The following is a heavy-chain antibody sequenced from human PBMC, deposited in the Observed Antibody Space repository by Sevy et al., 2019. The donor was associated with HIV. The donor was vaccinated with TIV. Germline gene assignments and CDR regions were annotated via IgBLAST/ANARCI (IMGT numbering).Heavy chain of an antibody. CDR3: ARAAASDIISDY. V-gene: IGHV1-58*01. CDR1: GFTFTSST. D-gene: IGHD2-15*01. CDR2: IIIGSGNT. J-gene: IGHJ4*02. Sequence: ASVKVSCKASGFTFTSSTVQWVRQTRGQGLEWIGWIIIGSGNTNSSQGFQGRLTFSRDLSTGTAYMELSSLRSEDTAVYYCARAAASDIISDYWGQGTLVTVSS.